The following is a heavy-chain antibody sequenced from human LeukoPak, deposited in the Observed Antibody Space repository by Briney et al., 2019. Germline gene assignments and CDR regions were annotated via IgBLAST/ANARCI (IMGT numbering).Heavy chain of an antibody. CDR3: TTDPDTPSPYYFDY. V-gene: IGHV3-15*07. Sequence: GGSLRLSYAASGFTFSNAWMNWVRQAPGKGLEWVGRIKSKTDGGTTDYAAPVKGRFTISRDDSKNTLYLQMNSLKTEDTAVYYCTTDPDTPSPYYFDYWGQGTLVTVSS. CDR2: IKSKTDGGTT. CDR1: GFTFSNAW. D-gene: IGHD6-6*01. J-gene: IGHJ4*02.